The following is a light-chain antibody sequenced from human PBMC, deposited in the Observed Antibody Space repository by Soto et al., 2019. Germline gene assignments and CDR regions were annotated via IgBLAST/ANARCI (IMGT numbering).Light chain of an antibody. Sequence: EIVMTQSPATLSVSPGERATISCRASQSVNNNLAWYQKKPGQAPRLLIYGASTMATGIPARFSGSGYGTEFNLTITSLRAKDVAVSGYQYYNDWPPGGTFGEGTKVEIK. CDR2: GAS. CDR1: QSVNNN. V-gene: IGKV3-15*01. CDR3: QYYNDWPPGGT. J-gene: IGKJ1*01.